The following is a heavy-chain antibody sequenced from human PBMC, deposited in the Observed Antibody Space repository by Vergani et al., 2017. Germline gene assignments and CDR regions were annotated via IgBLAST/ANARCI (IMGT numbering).Heavy chain of an antibody. Sequence: EVQLLESGGGLVQPGGSLRLSCAASGFTFSSYAMSWVRQAPGKGLEWVSALSGSGGSTYYADSVKGRFTISRDNSKKTRYLQMNSLRAEETAVYYCAKDQRGVIGCMDVWGQGTTVTVSS. D-gene: IGHD2-21*01. J-gene: IGHJ6*02. V-gene: IGHV3-23*01. CDR2: LSGSGGST. CDR1: GFTFSSYA. CDR3: AKDQRGVIGCMDV.